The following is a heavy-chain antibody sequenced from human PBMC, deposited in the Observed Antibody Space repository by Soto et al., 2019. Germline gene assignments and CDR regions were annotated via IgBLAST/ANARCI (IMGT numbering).Heavy chain of an antibody. CDR1: GFTFSSYS. D-gene: IGHD3-9*01. CDR3: ARDANTVLRYFDWRKTNWFDP. J-gene: IGHJ5*02. CDR2: ISSSSSYI. Sequence: GSLRLSCAASGFTFSSYSMNWVRQAPGKGLEWVSSISSSSSYIYYADSVKGRFTISRDNAKNSLYLQMNSLRAEDTAVYYCARDANTVLRYFDWRKTNWFDPWGQGTLVTVSS. V-gene: IGHV3-21*01.